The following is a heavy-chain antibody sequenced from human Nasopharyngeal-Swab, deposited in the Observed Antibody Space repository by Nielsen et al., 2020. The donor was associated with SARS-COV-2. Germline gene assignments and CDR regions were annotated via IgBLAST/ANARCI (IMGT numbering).Heavy chain of an antibody. Sequence: SVKVSCKASGFTFTSSAVQWVRQVRGQRLEWIGWIVVGSGNTNYAQKFQERVTITRDMSTSTAYMELSSLRSEDTAVYYCAAAPSIVGATLYFDYWGQGTLVTVSS. CDR2: IVVGSGNT. CDR3: AAAPSIVGATLYFDY. V-gene: IGHV1-58*01. D-gene: IGHD1-26*01. CDR1: GFTFTSSA. J-gene: IGHJ4*02.